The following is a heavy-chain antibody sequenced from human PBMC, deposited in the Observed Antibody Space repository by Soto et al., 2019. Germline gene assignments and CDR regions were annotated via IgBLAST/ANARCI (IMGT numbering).Heavy chain of an antibody. CDR3: VRPLSSGRNYGKDV. J-gene: IGHJ6*02. D-gene: IGHD3-10*01. Sequence: VHLVESGGGLIQPGGSLRLSCAASGRTVGDNYMSWVRQAPGMGLEWVSAIYYNGTTYYADSVKGRFTISRDTSKNTLSLQMDSLRVEDTAVYYCVRPLSSGRNYGKDVWGQGTTVTVSS. V-gene: IGHV3-53*01. CDR1: GRTVGDNY. CDR2: IYYNGTT.